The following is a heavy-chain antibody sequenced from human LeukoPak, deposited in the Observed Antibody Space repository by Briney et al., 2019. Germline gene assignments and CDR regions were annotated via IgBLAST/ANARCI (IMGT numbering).Heavy chain of an antibody. CDR2: ISGDGGST. V-gene: IGHV3-43*02. Sequence: GGSLRLSCAASGFTFDDYAMHWVRQAPGKGLEWVSLISGDGGSTYYADSVKGRFTISRDNSKNSLYLQMNSLRTEDTALYYCAKGYNDPHRRGVMNHRDVLFDYWGQGTLVTVSS. D-gene: IGHD3-10*01. J-gene: IGHJ4*02. CDR1: GFTFDDYA. CDR3: AKGYNDPHRRGVMNHRDVLFDY.